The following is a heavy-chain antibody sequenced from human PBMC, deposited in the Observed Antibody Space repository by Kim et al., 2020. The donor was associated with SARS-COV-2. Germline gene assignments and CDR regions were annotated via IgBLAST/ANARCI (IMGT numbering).Heavy chain of an antibody. J-gene: IGHJ4*02. CDR1: GYTFTSYG. D-gene: IGHD5-12*01. CDR2: ISLYNGYT. V-gene: IGHV1-18*04. CDR3: ARRRSGDGYTVDY. Sequence: ASVKVSCKASGYTFTSYGITWVRQAPGQGPEWMGWISLYNGYTQYAQKLEGRVTLTTDTSTSTAYMELRSLRSDDTAVYYCARRRSGDGYTVDYWGQGTLVTVSS.